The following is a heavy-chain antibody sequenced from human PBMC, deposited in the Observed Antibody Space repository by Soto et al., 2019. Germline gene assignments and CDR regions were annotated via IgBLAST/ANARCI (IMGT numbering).Heavy chain of an antibody. CDR1: GYTFTSYG. Sequence: ASVKVCCKASGYTFTSYGISWVRRAPGQGLEWMGWISAYNGNTNYAQKLQGRVTMTTDTSTSTAYMELRSLRSDDTAVYYCARDGVSISDDGDLYYFDYWGQGTLVTVSS. CDR3: ARDGVSISDDGDLYYFDY. V-gene: IGHV1-18*01. D-gene: IGHD4-17*01. CDR2: ISAYNGNT. J-gene: IGHJ4*02.